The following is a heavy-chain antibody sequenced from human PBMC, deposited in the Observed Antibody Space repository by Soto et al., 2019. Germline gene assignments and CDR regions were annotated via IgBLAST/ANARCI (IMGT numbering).Heavy chain of an antibody. V-gene: IGHV3-74*01. CDR2: IYNDGTYS. D-gene: IGHD3-10*01. CDR3: TRGPRPISTGTGAY. CDR1: GFIFKMYW. J-gene: IGHJ4*02. Sequence: GGSLRLSCAASGFIFKMYWMHWVRQSPGKGLVWISRIYNDGTYSDYADSVGGRFTISRDNVNDTLYLQMNNLRAEDSGLYYCTRGPRPISTGTGAYWGQGTQVTVSS.